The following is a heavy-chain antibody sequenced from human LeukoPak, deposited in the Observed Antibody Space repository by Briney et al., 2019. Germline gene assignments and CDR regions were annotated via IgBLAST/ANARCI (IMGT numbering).Heavy chain of an antibody. J-gene: IGHJ4*02. D-gene: IGHD3-22*01. CDR1: GFTFSSYA. CDR2: ISGRGGNI. V-gene: IGHV3-23*01. CDR3: ATDPPYSYDSSGYFAN. Sequence: GGSLRLSCAASGFTFSSYAMSWVRQAPGKGLEWVAGISGRGGNIQYADSVKGRFTISRDNSKNTLHLQMNSLRAEDTAIYYCATDPPYSYDSSGYFANWGQGTLVIVSS.